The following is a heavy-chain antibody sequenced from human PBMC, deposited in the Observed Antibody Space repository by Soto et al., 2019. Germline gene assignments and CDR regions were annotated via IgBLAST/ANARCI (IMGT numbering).Heavy chain of an antibody. CDR2: ISGSGGST. V-gene: IGHV3-23*01. CDR3: AKLSAGRMIVVVTPSQFDY. Sequence: EVQLLESGGGLVQPGGSLRLSCAASGFTFSSYAMSWVRQAPGKGLEWVSAISGSGGSTYYADSVKGRFTISRDNSKNTLHLQMNSLRAEDTAVYYCAKLSAGRMIVVVTPSQFDYWGQGTLVTVSS. D-gene: IGHD3-22*01. CDR1: GFTFSSYA. J-gene: IGHJ4*02.